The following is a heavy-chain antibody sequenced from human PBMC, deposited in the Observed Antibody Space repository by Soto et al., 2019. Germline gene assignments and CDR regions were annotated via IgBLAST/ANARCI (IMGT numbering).Heavy chain of an antibody. CDR2: MNPNSGNT. V-gene: IGHV1-8*01. CDR1: GYTFTSYD. CDR3: ARGVTYYDFWSGYYLDY. J-gene: IGHJ4*02. Sequence: GASVKVSCKASGYTFTSYDINWVRQATGQGLEWMGWMNPNSGNTGYAQKFQGRVTMTRNTSISTAYMELSSLRSEDTAVYYCARGVTYYDFWSGYYLDYWGQGTLVTVS. D-gene: IGHD3-3*01.